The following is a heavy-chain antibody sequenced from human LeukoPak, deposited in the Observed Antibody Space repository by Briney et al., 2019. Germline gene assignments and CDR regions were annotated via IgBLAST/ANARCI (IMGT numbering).Heavy chain of an antibody. V-gene: IGHV4-39*01. Sequence: SETLSLTCTVSGGSISSSSYYWGWIRQPPGKGLEWIGSIYYSGSTYYNPSLKSRVTISIDTSKNQFSLKLSSVTAADTAVYYCARQSLGDSSGYYTSPFDCWGQGTPVTVSS. J-gene: IGHJ4*02. CDR2: IYYSGST. CDR3: ARQSLGDSSGYYTSPFDC. CDR1: GGSISSSSYY. D-gene: IGHD3-22*01.